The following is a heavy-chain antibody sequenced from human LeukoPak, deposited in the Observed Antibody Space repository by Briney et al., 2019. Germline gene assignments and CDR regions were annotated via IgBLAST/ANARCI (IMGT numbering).Heavy chain of an antibody. CDR3: ARDYSSSSGYFDY. Sequence: GASVKVSCKASGYTFTGYYMHWVRQAPGPGLEWMGWINPNSGDTNYAEKFQGRVTMTRDTSISTAYMDLRRLRSDDTAVYYCARDYSSSSGYFDYWGQGTLVTVSS. J-gene: IGHJ4*02. CDR1: GYTFTGYY. D-gene: IGHD6-6*01. CDR2: INPNSGDT. V-gene: IGHV1-2*02.